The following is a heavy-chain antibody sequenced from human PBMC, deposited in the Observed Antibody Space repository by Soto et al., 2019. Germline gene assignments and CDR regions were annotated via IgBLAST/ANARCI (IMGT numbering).Heavy chain of an antibody. CDR3: ARSVRSGSFPYYYYAMDV. J-gene: IGHJ6*02. D-gene: IGHD3-10*01. CDR1: GFTSSNYW. V-gene: IGHV3-74*01. Sequence: SLRLSCAASGFTSSNYWMHWVRQVPGKGLAWVSRIKSDGSSTIYADSVKGRFTISRDNAKNTLDLQMHGLRAEDMAVYYCARSVRSGSFPYYYYAMDVWGQGTTVTVSS. CDR2: IKSDGSST.